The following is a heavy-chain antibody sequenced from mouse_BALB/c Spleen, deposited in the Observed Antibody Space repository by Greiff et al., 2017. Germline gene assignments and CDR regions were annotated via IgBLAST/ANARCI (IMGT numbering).Heavy chain of an antibody. Sequence: EVQGVESGGDLVKPGGSLKLSCAASGFTFSSYGMSWVRQTPDKRLEWVATISSGGSYTYYPDSVKGRFTISRDNAKNTLYLQMSSLKSEDTAMYYCARLVYGNLYYYAMDYWGQGTSVTVSS. D-gene: IGHD2-1*01. V-gene: IGHV5-6*01. CDR3: ARLVYGNLYYYAMDY. CDR1: GFTFSSYG. J-gene: IGHJ4*01. CDR2: ISSGGSYT.